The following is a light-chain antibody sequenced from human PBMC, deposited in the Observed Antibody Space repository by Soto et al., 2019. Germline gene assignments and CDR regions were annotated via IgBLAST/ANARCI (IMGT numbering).Light chain of an antibody. V-gene: IGKV1-5*03. J-gene: IGKJ1*01. Sequence: TQSASTLYASGGDRVTITCQGSHSIXIRFGWYQRKHGKAHKVLIXTSASLESGVPSRFRGSGSGKEFTLTISSLQPDDFATYYCQQYSTYTTRPFGQGTKVDIK. CDR2: TSA. CDR3: QQYSTYTTRP. CDR1: HSIXIR.